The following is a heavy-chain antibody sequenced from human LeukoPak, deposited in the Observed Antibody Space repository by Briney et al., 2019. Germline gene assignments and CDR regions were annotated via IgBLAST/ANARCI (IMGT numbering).Heavy chain of an antibody. D-gene: IGHD4-17*01. J-gene: IGHJ3*02. Sequence: SVKVSCKASGGTFSSYAISWVRQAPGQGLEWMGRIIPIFGTANYAQKFQGRVTITTDEPTSTAYMELSSLRSEDTAVYYCARNGDYVPDDAFDIWGQGTMVTVSS. CDR2: IIPIFGTA. CDR1: GGTFSSYA. CDR3: ARNGDYVPDDAFDI. V-gene: IGHV1-69*05.